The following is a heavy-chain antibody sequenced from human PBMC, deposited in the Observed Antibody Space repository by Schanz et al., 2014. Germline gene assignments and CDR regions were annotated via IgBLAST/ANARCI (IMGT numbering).Heavy chain of an antibody. V-gene: IGHV3-33*08. D-gene: IGHD2-21*01. Sequence: VQLVESGGGLVQPGGSVRLSCGASGFSFSTHCMSWVRQAPGKGLEWVAVIRYDGRNKNFVESVKGRFTISRDNSNNTVYLQMNTLRAEDTAVYYCAREDCSATSCYFRYWGQGTLVTVSS. CDR3: AREDCSATSCYFRY. J-gene: IGHJ4*02. CDR1: GFSFSTHC. CDR2: IRYDGRNK.